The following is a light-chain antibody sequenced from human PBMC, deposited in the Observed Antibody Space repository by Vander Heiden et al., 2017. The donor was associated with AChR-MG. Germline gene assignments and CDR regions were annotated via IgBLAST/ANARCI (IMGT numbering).Light chain of an antibody. CDR1: SLRTSY. J-gene: IGLJ1*01. CDR2: SKT. Sequence: SSELTQDPAVSVALRQAVRITCQGDSLRTSYASWYQQKPGQAPVLVIYSKTTRPSGIPDRFSGSRSGNTASLTITGAQAEDEADYYCHSRDSSGNHCVFGAGTKVTV. V-gene: IGLV3-19*01. CDR3: HSRDSSGNHCV.